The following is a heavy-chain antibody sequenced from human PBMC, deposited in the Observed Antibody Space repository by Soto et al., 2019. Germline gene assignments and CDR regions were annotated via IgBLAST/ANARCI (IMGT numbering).Heavy chain of an antibody. V-gene: IGHV3-66*01. Sequence: EVQLVESGGGLVQPGGSLRLSCAASGFTVSTNYMTWVRQAPGKGLEWVSVMFYGGSTYYAASVKGRFTIFRDDSKHRPYVRMTRLRAEATSVYYCATTGMGLTLYYYYHGMDVWGQGTTVTVSS. CDR2: MFYGGST. CDR1: GFTVSTNY. CDR3: ATTGMGLTLYYYYHGMDV. D-gene: IGHD1-26*01. J-gene: IGHJ6*02.